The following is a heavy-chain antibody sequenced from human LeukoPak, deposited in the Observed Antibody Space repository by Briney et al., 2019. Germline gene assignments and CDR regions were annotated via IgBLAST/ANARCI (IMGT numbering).Heavy chain of an antibody. CDR2: IYYSGST. V-gene: IGHV4-61*01. CDR1: GGSVSSGSYY. CDR3: ARGPLIPATAIDNWFDP. Sequence: SETLSLTCTVSGGSVSSGSYYRSWIRQPPGKGLEWIGYIYYSGSTNYNPSPKSRVTISLDTSKNQFSLKLSSVTAADTAVYYCARGPLIPATAIDNWFDPWGQGTLVTVSS. D-gene: IGHD2-2*02. J-gene: IGHJ5*02.